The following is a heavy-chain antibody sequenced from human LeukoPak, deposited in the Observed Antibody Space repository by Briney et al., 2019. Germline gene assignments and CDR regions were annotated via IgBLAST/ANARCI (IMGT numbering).Heavy chain of an antibody. CDR3: ARALQWLVDYDY. J-gene: IGHJ4*02. CDR1: GFTFSSYS. CDR2: ISSSSTI. V-gene: IGHV3-48*01. Sequence: PGGSLRLSCAASGFTFSSYSMNWVRQAPGKGLEWVSYISSSSTIYYADSVKGRFTISRDNAKNSLYLQMNSLRAEDTAVYYCARALQWLVDYDYWGQGTLVTVSS. D-gene: IGHD6-19*01.